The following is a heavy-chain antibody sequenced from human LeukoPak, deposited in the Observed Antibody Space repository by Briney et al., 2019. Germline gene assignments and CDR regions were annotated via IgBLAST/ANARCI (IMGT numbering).Heavy chain of an antibody. CDR2: IKQDGSET. CDR1: AITFSNSW. Sequence: GGSLRLSCTASAITFSNSWKGWVRQAPGKGLEWVANIKQDGSETNYVDSVKGRFTISRDNAKNSLFLQMNSLRGEDTGIYYCARHLAGDSLYRHFDYWGQGTLVTVSS. CDR3: ARHLAGDSLYRHFDY. V-gene: IGHV3-7*04. D-gene: IGHD5/OR15-5a*01. J-gene: IGHJ4*02.